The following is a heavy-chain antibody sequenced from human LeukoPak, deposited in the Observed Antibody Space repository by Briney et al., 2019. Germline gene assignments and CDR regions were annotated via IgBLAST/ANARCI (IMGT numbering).Heavy chain of an antibody. D-gene: IGHD5-24*01. CDR3: ARVRDGYNDAYDI. CDR1: GYTFTDYY. J-gene: IGHJ3*02. V-gene: IGHV1-2*02. Sequence: ASVKVSCKASGYTFTDYYKHWVRQAPGQGLEWMGWINLNSRGTNYAQKFQGRVTMTRDTSISTAYMELNRLRSDDTAVYYCARVRDGYNDAYDIWGQGTMVTVSS. CDR2: INLNSRGT.